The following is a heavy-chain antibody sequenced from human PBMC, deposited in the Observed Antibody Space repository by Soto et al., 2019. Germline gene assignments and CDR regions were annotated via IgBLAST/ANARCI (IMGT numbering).Heavy chain of an antibody. CDR3: ARDYLGFLAVAGTKYFQH. D-gene: IGHD6-19*01. CDR1: GFTFSSYS. CDR2: ISSSSSYI. Sequence: GGSLRLSCAASGFTFSSYSMNWVRQAPGKGLEWVSSISSSSSYIYYADSVKGRFTISRDNAKNSLYLQMNSLRAEDTAVYYCARDYLGFLAVAGTKYFQHWGQGTLVTVSS. J-gene: IGHJ1*01. V-gene: IGHV3-21*01.